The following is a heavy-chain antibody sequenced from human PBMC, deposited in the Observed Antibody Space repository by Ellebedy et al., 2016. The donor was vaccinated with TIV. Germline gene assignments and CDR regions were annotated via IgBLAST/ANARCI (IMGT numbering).Heavy chain of an antibody. D-gene: IGHD5-18*01. Sequence: PGGSLRLSCAASGFSFSSYGMNWVRQAPGKGLEWVSYISSSSSTIYYADSVKGRFTISEDNAMNSLYLQMNSLRDEDTAVYYCARALGYSYGPKSYYFDYWGQGTLVTVSS. CDR3: ARALGYSYGPKSYYFDY. V-gene: IGHV3-48*02. CDR2: ISSSSSTI. CDR1: GFSFSSYG. J-gene: IGHJ4*02.